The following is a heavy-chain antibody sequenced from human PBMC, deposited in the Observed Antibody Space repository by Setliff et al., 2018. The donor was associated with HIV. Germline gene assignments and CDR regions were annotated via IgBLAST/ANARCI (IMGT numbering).Heavy chain of an antibody. CDR3: ARAGGGATDQAFDI. CDR1: GYTFTSYF. V-gene: IGHV1-46*01. CDR2: IDPNGGAT. D-gene: IGHD2-2*01. J-gene: IGHJ3*02. Sequence: GASVTVSCKAFGYTFTSYFLHWVRQAPGQGLEWLGIIDPNGGATNNAQKLQGRLTVTTDTSKGTLYMELSNLRSDDSAVYYCARAGGGATDQAFDIWGQGTMVTVSS.